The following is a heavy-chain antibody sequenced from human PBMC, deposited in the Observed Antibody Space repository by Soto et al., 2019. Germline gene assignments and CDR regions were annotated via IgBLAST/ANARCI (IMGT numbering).Heavy chain of an antibody. CDR2: INHSGST. CDR1: GGSFSGYY. J-gene: IGHJ6*02. D-gene: IGHD2-2*01. V-gene: IGHV4-34*01. CDR3: ARGYCSSTSCYRPNYYYYGMDV. Sequence: PSETLSLTCAVYGGSFSGYYWSWIRQPPGKGLEWIGEINHSGSTNYNPSLKSRVTISVDTSKNQFSLKLSSVTAADTAVYYCARGYCSSTSCYRPNYYYYGMDVWGQGTTVTVSS.